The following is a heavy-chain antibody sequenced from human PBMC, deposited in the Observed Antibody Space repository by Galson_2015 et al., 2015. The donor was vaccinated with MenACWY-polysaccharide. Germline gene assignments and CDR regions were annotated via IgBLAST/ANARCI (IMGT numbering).Heavy chain of an antibody. Sequence: SVKVSCKASGKKFMAYSLNWVRQAPGQGLECMGRIIPIAGIINYAQQFQGRLTITEERSTRTMYMELSGLTSEDTAVYYCLGHFEDGLPWGQGTQVTVSP. CDR3: LGHFEDGLP. J-gene: IGHJ5*02. D-gene: IGHD2/OR15-2a*01. CDR1: GKKFMAYS. CDR2: IIPIAGII. V-gene: IGHV1-69*02.